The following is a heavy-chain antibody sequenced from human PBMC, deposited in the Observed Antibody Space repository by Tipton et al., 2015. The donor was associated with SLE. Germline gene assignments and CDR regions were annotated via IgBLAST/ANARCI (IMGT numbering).Heavy chain of an antibody. Sequence: SLRLSCAASGFTFSDYYMNWVRQAPGKGLEWVSSISSSSTIYYADSVKGRFTISRDNAKNSLYLQMNSLRAEDTAVYYCARSDYGGAFDIWGQGTMVTVSS. CDR1: GFTFSDYY. CDR2: ISSSSTI. D-gene: IGHD4-17*01. V-gene: IGHV3-69-1*01. CDR3: ARSDYGGAFDI. J-gene: IGHJ3*02.